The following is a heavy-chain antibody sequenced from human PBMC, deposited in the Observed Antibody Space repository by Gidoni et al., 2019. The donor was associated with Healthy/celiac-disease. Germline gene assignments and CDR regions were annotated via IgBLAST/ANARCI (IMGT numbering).Heavy chain of an antibody. CDR3: ARDKGYYDFWSGPLGFDP. J-gene: IGHJ5*02. D-gene: IGHD3-3*01. CDR2: ISISSSYI. Sequence: EVQLVESGGGLVKPGGSLRLSCAASGFTFRSYSRNWVRQAPGKGLGWVSSISISSSYIYYADSVKGRFTISRDNAKNSLYLQMNSLRAEDTAVYYCARDKGYYDFWSGPLGFDPWGQGTLVTVSS. V-gene: IGHV3-21*01. CDR1: GFTFRSYS.